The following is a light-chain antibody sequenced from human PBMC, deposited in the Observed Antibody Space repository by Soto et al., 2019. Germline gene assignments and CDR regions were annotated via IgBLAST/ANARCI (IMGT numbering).Light chain of an antibody. J-gene: IGKJ5*01. Sequence: AIRMTQSPSSLSASTGDRVTVTFRASQGISSSLAWYQQEPGKAPKLLIYGASTLQSGVPSRFSGSGSGTDFTLTISSLQSEDFATYYCQQYYSYPYTFGQGTRLEIK. CDR2: GAS. CDR1: QGISSS. CDR3: QQYYSYPYT. V-gene: IGKV1-8*01.